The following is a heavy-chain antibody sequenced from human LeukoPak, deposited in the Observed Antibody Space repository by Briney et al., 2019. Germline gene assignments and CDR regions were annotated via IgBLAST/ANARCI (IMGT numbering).Heavy chain of an antibody. Sequence: GGSLRLSCAASGFTFSTYAMSWVRQAPGRGLEWVSAISGGGGGGNTYYADSVKGRFTISRDNAKNSLYLQMNSLRAEDTAVYYCARNLHSSGWKRGLYYFDYWGQGTLVTVSS. D-gene: IGHD6-19*01. CDR1: GFTFSTYA. CDR3: ARNLHSSGWKRGLYYFDY. J-gene: IGHJ4*02. CDR2: ISGGGGGGNT. V-gene: IGHV3-23*01.